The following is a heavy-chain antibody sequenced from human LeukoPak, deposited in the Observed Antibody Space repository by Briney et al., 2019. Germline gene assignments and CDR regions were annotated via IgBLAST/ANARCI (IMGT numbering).Heavy chain of an antibody. J-gene: IGHJ1*01. V-gene: IGHV3-23*01. Sequence: GGSLRLSCAASGFTFRSHTMNWVRQAPGKGLQWVSSISGGGGTYYADSVRGRFTISRDNSKNTLFLQMDSLRGEDTAVYYCAKRVVVGATSPYSDFQHWGQGTLVTVSS. D-gene: IGHD1-26*01. CDR2: ISGGGGT. CDR3: AKRVVVGATSPYSDFQH. CDR1: GFTFRSHT.